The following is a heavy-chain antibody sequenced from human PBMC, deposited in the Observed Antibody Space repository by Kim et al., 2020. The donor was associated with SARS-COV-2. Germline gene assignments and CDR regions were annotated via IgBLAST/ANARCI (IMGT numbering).Heavy chain of an antibody. CDR2: IYTSGST. Sequence: SETLSLTCTVSGGSISSGSYYWSWIREPAGKGLEWIGRIYTSGSTNYNPSLKSRVTISVDTSKNQVSLKLSSVTAADTAVYYCAGVVRDSSGWYSFGHDAFDIWGQATMVTVSS. D-gene: IGHD6-19*01. CDR1: GGSISSGSYY. J-gene: IGHJ3*02. CDR3: AGVVRDSSGWYSFGHDAFDI. V-gene: IGHV4-61*02.